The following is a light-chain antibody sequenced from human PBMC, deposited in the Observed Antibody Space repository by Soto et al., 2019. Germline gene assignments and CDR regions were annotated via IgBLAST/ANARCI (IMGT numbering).Light chain of an antibody. J-gene: IGLJ2*01. Sequence: QPVLTQSPSASASLGASVKFTCTLSSGHSTYAIAWHQQQPEKGPRYLMKVNSDGSHSKGDGIPDRFSGSSSGAERYLTISSLQSEDEADYYCQSWGTGIHVVFGGGTKVTVL. CDR3: QSWGTGIHVV. CDR2: VNSDGSH. V-gene: IGLV4-69*01. CDR1: SGHSTYA.